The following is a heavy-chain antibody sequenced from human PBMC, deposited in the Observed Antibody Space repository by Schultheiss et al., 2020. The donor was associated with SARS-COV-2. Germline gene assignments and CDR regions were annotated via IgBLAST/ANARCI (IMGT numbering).Heavy chain of an antibody. D-gene: IGHD6-6*01. Sequence: GGSLRLSCVGSGFIFRSYDMNWVRQAPGKGLEWVSSISRSSSYIYYADSVKGRFTISRDNAKNSLYLQMNSLRAEDTAVYYCAKSGSPSSSPRLPNYYYMDVWGKGTTVTVSS. V-gene: IGHV3-21*04. CDR3: AKSGSPSSSPRLPNYYYMDV. CDR1: GFIFRSYD. J-gene: IGHJ6*03. CDR2: ISRSSSYI.